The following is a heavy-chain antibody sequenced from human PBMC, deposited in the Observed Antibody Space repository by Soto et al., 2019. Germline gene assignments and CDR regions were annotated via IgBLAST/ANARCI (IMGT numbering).Heavy chain of an antibody. CDR1: GFDASVNF. CDR2: INNAGST. Sequence: EVQLVESGGTLVQPGGSLKLSCAASGFDASVNFMTWVRQAPGKGLEWVSAINNAGSTFYADSVKGRFTIARDDSKITIFLQMYRLGVEDTAMYCCVRENYCYGMDVWGQGTAVTVSS. J-gene: IGHJ6*02. V-gene: IGHV3-66*01. CDR3: VRENYCYGMDV.